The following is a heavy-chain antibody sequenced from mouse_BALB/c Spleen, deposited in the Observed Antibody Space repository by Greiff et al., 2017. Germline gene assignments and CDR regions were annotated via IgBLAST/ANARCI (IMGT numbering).Heavy chain of an antibody. J-gene: IGHJ2*01. CDR3: AHGHYDYFDY. Sequence: EVQLQQSGPELEKPGASVKISCKASGYSFTGYNMNWVKQSNGKSLEWIGYISCYNGATSYNQKFKGKATFTVDTSSSTAYMQFNSLTSEDSAVYYCAHGHYDYFDYWGQGTTLTVSS. CDR2: ISCYNGAT. CDR1: GYSFTGYN. D-gene: IGHD2-4*01. V-gene: IGHV1-39*01.